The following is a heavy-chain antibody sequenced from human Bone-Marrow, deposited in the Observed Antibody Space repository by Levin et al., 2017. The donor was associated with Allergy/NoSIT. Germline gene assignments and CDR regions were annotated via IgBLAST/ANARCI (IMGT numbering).Heavy chain of an antibody. Sequence: SGPTLVKPTQTLTLTCTFSGFSLSTSGVGVGWIRQPPGKALEWLALIYWDDDKRYSPSLKSRLTITKDTSKNQVVLTMTNMDPVDTATYYCAHSSAMDYPRQPDAFDIWGQGTMVTVSS. CDR2: IYWDDDK. D-gene: IGHD3/OR15-3a*01. CDR3: AHSSAMDYPRQPDAFDI. CDR1: GFSLSTSGVG. J-gene: IGHJ3*02. V-gene: IGHV2-5*02.